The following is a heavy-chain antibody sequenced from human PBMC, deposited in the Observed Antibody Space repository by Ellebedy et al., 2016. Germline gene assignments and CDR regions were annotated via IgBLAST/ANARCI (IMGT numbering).Heavy chain of an antibody. CDR3: ARGRGGGSGLRRMEV. CDR1: GYTFTGYY. CDR2: INPNSGGT. J-gene: IGHJ6*02. V-gene: IGHV1-2*02. Sequence: ASVKVSXKASGYTFTGYYMHWVRQAPGQGLEWMGWINPNSGGTNYAQKFQGRVTMTRDTSISTAYMELSRLRSDDTAVYSCARGRGGGSGLRRMEVWGQGTTVTVSS. D-gene: IGHD3-10*01.